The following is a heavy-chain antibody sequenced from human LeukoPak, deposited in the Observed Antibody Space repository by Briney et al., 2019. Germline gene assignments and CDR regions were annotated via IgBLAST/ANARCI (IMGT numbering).Heavy chain of an antibody. J-gene: IGHJ4*02. V-gene: IGHV4-59*01. Sequence: SQTLSLTCTVSGGSISSYYWSWIRQPPGKGLEWIGYIYYSGSTNYNPSLKSRVTISVDTSKNQFSLKLSSVTAADTAVYYCARDIGVYSSSWYVHGYFDYWGQGTLVTVSS. D-gene: IGHD6-13*01. CDR1: GGSISSYY. CDR3: ARDIGVYSSSWYVHGYFDY. CDR2: IYYSGST.